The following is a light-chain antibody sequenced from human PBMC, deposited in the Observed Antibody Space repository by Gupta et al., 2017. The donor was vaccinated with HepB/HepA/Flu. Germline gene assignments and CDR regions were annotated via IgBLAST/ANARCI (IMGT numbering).Light chain of an antibody. CDR2: EAS. J-gene: IGKJ4*01. Sequence: ALPPSPAPLSLSPGDRATLSFGARPSVSSSYLAWYQQKPGLAPRLLIDEASSRATGIPDRFSGSGSGTDFTLTIGRLEPEDVAVYYCQQYGSDFRTFGGGTRVE. V-gene: IGKV3D-20*01. CDR3: QQYGSDFRT. CDR1: PSVSSSY.